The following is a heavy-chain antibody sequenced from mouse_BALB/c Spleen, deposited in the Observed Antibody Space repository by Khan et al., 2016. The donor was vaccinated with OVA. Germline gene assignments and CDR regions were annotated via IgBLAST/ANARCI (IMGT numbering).Heavy chain of an antibody. CDR1: GFTFSSFG. Sequence: EVELVESGGGLVQPGGSRKLSCAASGFTFSSFGMHWVRQAPEKGLEWVAYISSGSSNIYYADTVKGRFTISRDNPKNTLFLQMTSLRSDDTAMYYCATYGWWDWGAGTTVTVSS. D-gene: IGHD1-1*01. J-gene: IGHJ1*01. V-gene: IGHV5-17*02. CDR2: ISSGSSNI. CDR3: ATYGWWD.